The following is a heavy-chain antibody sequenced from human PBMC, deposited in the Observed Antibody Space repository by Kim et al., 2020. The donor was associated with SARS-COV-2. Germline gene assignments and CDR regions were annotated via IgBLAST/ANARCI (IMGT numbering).Heavy chain of an antibody. CDR2: IYTSGST. V-gene: IGHV4-61*02. D-gene: IGHD1-26*01. CDR3: ARAQMAYYSGPGAQFDY. Sequence: SETLSLTCTVSGGSISSGSYYWSWIRQPAGKGLEWIGRIYTSGSTNYNPSLKSRVTISVDTSKNQFSLKLSSVTAADTAVYYCARAQMAYYSGPGAQFDYWGQGTLVTVSS. J-gene: IGHJ4*02. CDR1: GGSISSGSYY.